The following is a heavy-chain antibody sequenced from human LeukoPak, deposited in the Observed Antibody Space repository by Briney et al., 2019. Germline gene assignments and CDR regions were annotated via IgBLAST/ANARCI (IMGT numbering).Heavy chain of an antibody. CDR1: GGSISSYY. V-gene: IGHV4-59*01. CDR2: NYYSGST. Sequence: SETLSLTCTVSGGSISSYYWSWIRQPPGKGLEWIGYNYYSGSTNYNPSLKSRVTISVDTSKNQFSLKLSSVSAADTAVYYCARVSDTDMVYFDYWGQGALVTVSS. J-gene: IGHJ4*02. CDR3: ARVSDTDMVYFDY. D-gene: IGHD5-18*01.